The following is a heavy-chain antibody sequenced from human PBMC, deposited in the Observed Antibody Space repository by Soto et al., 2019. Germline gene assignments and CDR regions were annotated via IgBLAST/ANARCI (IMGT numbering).Heavy chain of an antibody. CDR3: VRATYFSDSSGYTRCLDY. J-gene: IGHJ4*02. V-gene: IGHV3-48*01. CDR2: ISGSSGRK. Sequence: GGSLRLSCAASGFTFSSYSVNWVRQAPGKGLEWISYISGSSGRKTYSDSVKGRFTTSRDESKNSAYLQMNSLKTEDTAVYYCVRATYFSDSSGYTRCLDYWGQGTLVTVSS. D-gene: IGHD3-22*01. CDR1: GFTFSSYS.